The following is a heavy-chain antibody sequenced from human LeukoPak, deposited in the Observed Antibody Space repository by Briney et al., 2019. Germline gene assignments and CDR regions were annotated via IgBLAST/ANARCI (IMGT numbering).Heavy chain of an antibody. D-gene: IGHD1-26*01. CDR1: GFTFNSYA. J-gene: IGHJ4*02. CDR2: ISGSGGST. Sequence: GGSLRLSCAASGFTFNSYAMSWVRQAPGKGLAWVSAISGSGGSTYYADSVKGRFTISGDNSKNTLYLHMNSLRAEDTAVYYCAKDRILVGATTWFDYWGQGTLVTVSS. CDR3: AKDRILVGATTWFDY. V-gene: IGHV3-23*01.